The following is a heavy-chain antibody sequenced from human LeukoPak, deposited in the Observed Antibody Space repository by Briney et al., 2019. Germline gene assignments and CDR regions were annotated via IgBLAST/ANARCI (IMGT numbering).Heavy chain of an antibody. D-gene: IGHD5-18*01. Sequence: GGSLRLSCAASGFTVSSYWMHWVRQAPGKGLVWVSRINTDGSNYYADSVKGRFTISRDNAKNTLYLQMNSLRADDTAVYYCARVGYNYGYDYWGQGTLVTVSS. CDR2: INTDGSN. CDR1: GFTVSSYW. CDR3: ARVGYNYGYDY. V-gene: IGHV3-74*01. J-gene: IGHJ4*02.